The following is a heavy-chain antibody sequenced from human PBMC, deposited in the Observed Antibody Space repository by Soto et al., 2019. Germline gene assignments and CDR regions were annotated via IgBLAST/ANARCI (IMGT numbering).Heavy chain of an antibody. CDR1: GFIVSNTY. D-gene: IGHD4-17*01. J-gene: IGHJ4*02. V-gene: IGHV3-66*01. CDR3: AKESMPEHYGATLFDY. CDR2: IYSGGST. Sequence: GGSLRLSCAASGFIVSNTYMSWVRQAPGKGLEWVSFIYSGGSTFYADSVKGSFTIARDSSTNMLYLQISILRPEDTAVYYCAKESMPEHYGATLFDYWGQGTRVTVSS.